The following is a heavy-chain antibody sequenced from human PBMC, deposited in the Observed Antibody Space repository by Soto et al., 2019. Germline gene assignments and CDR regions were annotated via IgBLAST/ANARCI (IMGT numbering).Heavy chain of an antibody. CDR2: INAGNGNT. V-gene: IGHV1-3*01. Sequence: QVQLVQSGAEVKKPGASVKVSCKASGYTFTSYAMHWVRQAPGQRLEWMGWINAGNGNTKYSQKFQGRVTITRDTSASTDYMELRSLRSEDTAVYYCARDRYDFWSGYLDYWGQGTLVTVSS. D-gene: IGHD3-3*01. J-gene: IGHJ4*02. CDR1: GYTFTSYA. CDR3: ARDRYDFWSGYLDY.